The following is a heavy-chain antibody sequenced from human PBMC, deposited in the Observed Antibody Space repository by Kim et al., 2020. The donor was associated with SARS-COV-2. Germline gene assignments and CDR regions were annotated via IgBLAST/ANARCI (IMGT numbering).Heavy chain of an antibody. D-gene: IGHD6-19*01. J-gene: IGHJ4*02. Sequence: NQRDSTKFQARVSSTRDTSATTAYLELSGLRSEDTAVYYCAREAVAGSFDHWGQGTLVTVSS. V-gene: IGHV1-3*01. CDR2: NQ. CDR3: AREAVAGSFDH.